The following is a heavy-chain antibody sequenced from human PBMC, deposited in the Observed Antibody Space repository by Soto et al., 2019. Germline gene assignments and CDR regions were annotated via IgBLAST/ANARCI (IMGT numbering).Heavy chain of an antibody. J-gene: IGHJ4*02. V-gene: IGHV3-53*01. CDR1: GFTVSSNY. CDR2: IYSGGST. Sequence: EVQLVESGGGLIQPGGSLRLSCAASGFTVSSNYMSWVRQAPGKGLEWVSVIYSGGSTYYADSVKGRFTISRDNSKNTLYLQMNSLRAEDTAVYYCARCEERQWLVIDYWGQGTLVTVSS. D-gene: IGHD6-19*01. CDR3: ARCEERQWLVIDY.